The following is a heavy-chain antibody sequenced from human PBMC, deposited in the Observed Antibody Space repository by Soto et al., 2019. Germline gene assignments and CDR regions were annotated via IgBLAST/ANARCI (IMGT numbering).Heavy chain of an antibody. D-gene: IGHD6-13*01. V-gene: IGHV3-21*01. Sequence: PGGSLRLSCAASGFTFSSYSMNWVRQAPGKGLEWVSSISSSSSYIYYADSVKGRFTISRDNAKNSLYLQMNSLRAEDTAVYYCARDWDGKQQLALYYCYYGMHXWGQGTTLTVS. J-gene: IGHJ6*02. CDR3: ARDWDGKQQLALYYCYYGMHX. CDR1: GFTFSSYS. CDR2: ISSSSSYI.